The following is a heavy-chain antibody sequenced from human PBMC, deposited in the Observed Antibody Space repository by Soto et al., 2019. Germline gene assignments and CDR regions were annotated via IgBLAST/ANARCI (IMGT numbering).Heavy chain of an antibody. J-gene: IGHJ6*02. CDR1: GVSISGSRYY. Sequence: LSLTCTVSGVSISGSRYYWGWIRQPPGRGLEWIGNIYYSGSTYYTPALKSRVTLSVDTSKNQFSLNLNSVTAADTAVYYCARGGIPPSGYGIAYAMDVWGQGTTVTVSS. CDR2: IYYSGST. D-gene: IGHD1-26*01. V-gene: IGHV4-39*01. CDR3: ARGGIPPSGYGIAYAMDV.